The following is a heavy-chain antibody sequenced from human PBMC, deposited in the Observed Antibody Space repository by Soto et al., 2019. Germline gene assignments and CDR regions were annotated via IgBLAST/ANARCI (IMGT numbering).Heavy chain of an antibody. CDR1: GGTFSSYA. CDR2: IITIFGRA. J-gene: IGHJ6*04. Sequence: QVQLVQSGAEVKQPGSSVKVSCKAPGGTFSSYAISWVRQAPGQGLEWRGGIITIFGRAKHAQKFQVRVTITADESTSTGYMELSSLRSEDTAVYYCARAQGGSSSLDIYYYYYYGMDVWGEGTTVTVSS. D-gene: IGHD2-15*01. CDR3: ARAQGGSSSLDIYYYYYYGMDV. V-gene: IGHV1-69*01.